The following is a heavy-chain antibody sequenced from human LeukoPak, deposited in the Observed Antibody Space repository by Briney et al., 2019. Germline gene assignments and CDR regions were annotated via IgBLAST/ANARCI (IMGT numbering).Heavy chain of an antibody. D-gene: IGHD1-20*01. CDR2: ISSSGSTI. CDR3: ARDLTGTRRSFDY. V-gene: IGHV3-48*04. J-gene: IGHJ4*02. Sequence: PGGSLRLSCAASGFTFSNAWMNWVRQAPGKGLEWVSYISSSGSTIYYADSVKGRFTISRDNAKNSLYLQMNSLRAEDTAVYYCARDLTGTRRSFDYWGQGTLVTVSS. CDR1: GFTFSNAW.